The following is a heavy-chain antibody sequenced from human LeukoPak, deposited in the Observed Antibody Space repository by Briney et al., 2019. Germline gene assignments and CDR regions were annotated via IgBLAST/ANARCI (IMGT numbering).Heavy chain of an antibody. V-gene: IGHV3-48*03. D-gene: IGHD6-19*01. CDR3: ARGQAVSGFHCYYMDV. Sequence: QPGGSQTLSCSASGLTFSNYELNWVRQATGEGLEWVSYISRSATTIYYADSVTGRFTISRDNAKNSLYLQMNSLRAEDTAVYYCARGQAVSGFHCYYMDVWGKGTTVTVSS. CDR1: GLTFSNYE. CDR2: ISRSATTI. J-gene: IGHJ6*03.